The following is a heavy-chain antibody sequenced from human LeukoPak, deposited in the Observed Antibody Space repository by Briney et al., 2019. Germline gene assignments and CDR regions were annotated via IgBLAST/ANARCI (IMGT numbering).Heavy chain of an antibody. D-gene: IGHD5-18*01. V-gene: IGHV6-1*01. CDR2: TYYRSKWYN. CDR3: ARYTSVTFDY. CDR1: GDSVSTNTVA. Sequence: SQTLSLTCAISGDSVSTNTVAWNWIRRSPSRGLEWLGRTYYRSKWYNDYAVSVKDRVTIEPDTSKNQFSLHLNSVTPEDTAVYYCARYTSVTFDYWGQGTLVTVSS. J-gene: IGHJ4*02.